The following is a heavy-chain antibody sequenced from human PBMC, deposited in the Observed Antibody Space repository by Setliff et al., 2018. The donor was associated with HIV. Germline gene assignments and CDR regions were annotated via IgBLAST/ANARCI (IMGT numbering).Heavy chain of an antibody. CDR2: ISAYNGNT. D-gene: IGHD6-13*01. CDR3: AVYSSSWFRYYGMDV. J-gene: IGHJ6*02. CDR1: GYSFTNYG. Sequence: ASVKVSCKASGYSFTNYGVNWVRQAPGQGLEWMGWISAYNGNTNYAQKLQGRVTMTTDTSTSTAYMELRSLRSDDTAVYYCAVYSSSWFRYYGMDVWGQGTTVTVSS. V-gene: IGHV1-18*01.